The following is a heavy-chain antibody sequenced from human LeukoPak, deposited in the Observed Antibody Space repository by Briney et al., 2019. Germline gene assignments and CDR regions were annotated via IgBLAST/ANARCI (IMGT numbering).Heavy chain of an antibody. CDR3: ARSGIAARLSEYYYYGMDV. CDR1: GGSISSYY. D-gene: IGHD6-6*01. J-gene: IGHJ6*02. V-gene: IGHV4-59*01. CDR2: IYYSGST. Sequence: PSETLSLTCTVSGGSISSYYWGWIRQPPGKGLEWIGYIYYSGSTNYNPSLKSRVTISVATSKNQFSLKLSSVTAADTAVYYCARSGIAARLSEYYYYGMDVWGQGTTVTVSS.